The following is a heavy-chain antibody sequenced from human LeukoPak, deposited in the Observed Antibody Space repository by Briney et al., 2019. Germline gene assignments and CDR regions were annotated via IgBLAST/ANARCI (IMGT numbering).Heavy chain of an antibody. V-gene: IGHV4-59*11. CDR1: GGSISSHY. Sequence: SETLSLTCSVSGGSISSHYWSWIRQPPGKGLEWIGYMYYSGSTKYNPSLKSRVTISVDTSKNKLSLKLSSVTAADTAVYYCARLYDSSGYTNRLDPWGQGTLVTVSS. J-gene: IGHJ5*02. CDR2: MYYSGST. CDR3: ARLYDSSGYTNRLDP. D-gene: IGHD3-22*01.